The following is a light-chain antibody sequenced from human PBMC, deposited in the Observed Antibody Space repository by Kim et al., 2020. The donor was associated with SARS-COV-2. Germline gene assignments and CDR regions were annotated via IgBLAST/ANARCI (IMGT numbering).Light chain of an antibody. V-gene: IGKV1-6*01. Sequence: ASIGDTFTITCRASQDIRNNLGWYQQKPGEAPKLLIFRASTLHSGGPSGFSGSGYGTEFTLTISSVQPEDFATYFCLQDYVYPRTFGGGTKVDIK. CDR2: RAS. J-gene: IGKJ4*01. CDR1: QDIRNN. CDR3: LQDYVYPRT.